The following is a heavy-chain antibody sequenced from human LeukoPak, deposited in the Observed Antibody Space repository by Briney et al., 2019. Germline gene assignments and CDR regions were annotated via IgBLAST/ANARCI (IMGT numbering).Heavy chain of an antibody. V-gene: IGHV1-8*01. CDR2: MNPNSGNT. CDR3: ARGPATIPDYYMDV. CDR1: GNPFTSYD. J-gene: IGHJ6*03. Sequence: ASVRVSCKASGNPFTSYDINWVRQATGQGLEWMGWMNPNSGNTAYAQKFEGRVTMPRDTSISTAYMEVSSLRSEDTAVYYCARGPATIPDYYMDVWGKGTTVTVSS. D-gene: IGHD5-12*01.